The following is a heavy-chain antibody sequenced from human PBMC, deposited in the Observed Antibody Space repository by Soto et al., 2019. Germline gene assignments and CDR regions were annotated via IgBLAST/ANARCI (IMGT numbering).Heavy chain of an antibody. D-gene: IGHD2-15*01. V-gene: IGHV4-39*01. Sequence: QLQLQESGPGLVKPSETLSLTCTVSGGSISSSSYYWGWIRQPPGKGLEWIGSIYYSGSTYYNPSLKRRVTISVDTSKNQFSLKLSSVTAADTAVYYCARQLALYCSGGSCPWGADYWGQGTLVTVSS. J-gene: IGHJ4*02. CDR2: IYYSGST. CDR1: GGSISSSSYY. CDR3: ARQLALYCSGGSCPWGADY.